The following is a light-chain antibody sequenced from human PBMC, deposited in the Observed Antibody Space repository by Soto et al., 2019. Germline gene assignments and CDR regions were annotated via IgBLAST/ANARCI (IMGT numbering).Light chain of an antibody. CDR3: CSYAGSYV. V-gene: IGLV2-23*01. CDR2: EGS. Sequence: QSALTQPASVSGSPGQSITISCTGTSSDVGSHKFVSWYQQHPGKAPKLMIFEGSRRPSGVSNRFSGSKSGNTASLTISGLQAEDEADYYCCSYAGSYVFGTGTKVTV. J-gene: IGLJ1*01. CDR1: SSDVGSHKF.